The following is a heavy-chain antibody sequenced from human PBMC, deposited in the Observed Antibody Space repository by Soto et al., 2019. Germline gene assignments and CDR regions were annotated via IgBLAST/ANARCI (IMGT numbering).Heavy chain of an antibody. D-gene: IGHD3-3*01. CDR1: GFTFTKYA. Sequence: DVQLVESGGDLVQPGGSLRLSCAASGFTFTKYAMNWVRQAPGRGLEWVSYINRAVTTVYYADSVKGRCTISRDNAKRSLHLEIHSLIVEDTAVYYCATGWGYDIWSSYSASFEYWGQGSLVTVSS. CDR2: INRAVTTV. J-gene: IGHJ4*02. V-gene: IGHV3-48*01. CDR3: ATGWGYDIWSSYSASFEY.